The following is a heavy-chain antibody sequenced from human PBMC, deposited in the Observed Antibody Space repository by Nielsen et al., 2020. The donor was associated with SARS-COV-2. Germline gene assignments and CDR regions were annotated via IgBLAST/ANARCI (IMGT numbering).Heavy chain of an antibody. CDR3: ARDKYRYYGSGSYYYYYYGMDV. D-gene: IGHD3-10*01. Sequence: WIRQPPGKGLGWVAFIRSDGSKKFYGDSVKGRFTISRDNSKNTLYLQMNSLRAEDTAVYYCARDKYRYYGSGSYYYYYYGMDVWGQGTTVTVSS. J-gene: IGHJ6*02. V-gene: IGHV3-30*02. CDR2: IRSDGSKK.